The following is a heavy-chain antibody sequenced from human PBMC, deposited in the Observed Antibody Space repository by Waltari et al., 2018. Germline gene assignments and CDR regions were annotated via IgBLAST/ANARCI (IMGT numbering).Heavy chain of an antibody. CDR2: IIPIFGTA. CDR1: GGTFSSYA. J-gene: IGHJ4*02. D-gene: IGHD4-17*01. CDR3: ARSQPDYGDYVRGDFDY. V-gene: IGHV1-69*01. Sequence: QVQLVQSGAEVKKPGSSVKVSCKASGGTFSSYAISWVRQAPGQGLEWMGGIIPIFGTANYAQKVQGKVTITADESTSTAYMELSSLRSEDTAVYYCARSQPDYGDYVRGDFDYWGQGTLVTVSS.